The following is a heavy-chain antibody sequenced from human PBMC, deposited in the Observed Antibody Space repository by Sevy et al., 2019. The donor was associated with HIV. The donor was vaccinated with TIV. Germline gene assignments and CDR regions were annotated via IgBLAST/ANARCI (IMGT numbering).Heavy chain of an antibody. CDR3: ARLRYCSSTSCYTYYGADAFDI. Sequence: GGSLRLSCAASGFTFSSYWMHWVRQAPGKGLVWVSRINSDGSSTSYADSVKGRFTISRDNAKNTLYLQMNSLRAKDTAVYYCARLRYCSSTSCYTYYGADAFDIWGQGTMVTVSS. J-gene: IGHJ3*02. D-gene: IGHD2-2*02. V-gene: IGHV3-74*01. CDR1: GFTFSSYW. CDR2: INSDGSST.